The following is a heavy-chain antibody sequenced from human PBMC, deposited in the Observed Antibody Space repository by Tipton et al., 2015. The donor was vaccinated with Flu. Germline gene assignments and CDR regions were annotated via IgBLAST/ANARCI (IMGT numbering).Heavy chain of an antibody. CDR2: ISGYNGDT. CDR3: ARGGGDRVRGVPLDY. V-gene: IGHV1-18*01. D-gene: IGHD3-10*01. Sequence: QLVQSGAEVKKPGTSMKVSCEASGYTFTKYGISWVRQAPGQGLEWLGWISGYNGDTKYAQKLQGRVTLTSDTSTRTAHLELRSLRSDDTAVYYGARGGGDRVRGVPLDYWGQGTLVTVSS. J-gene: IGHJ4*02. CDR1: GYTFTKYG.